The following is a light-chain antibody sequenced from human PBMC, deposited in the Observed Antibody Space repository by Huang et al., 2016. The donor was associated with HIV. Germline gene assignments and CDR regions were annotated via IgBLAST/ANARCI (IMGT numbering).Light chain of an antibody. Sequence: DVVLTQSPLSLPVTLGQPASISCRSSQSLVHSDGSTYLTLFHQRPGQSPRRLIDRVSSRESGVPDRFSGSGSISDFTLKISRVEDEDVGVFYCMQATHWPLTFGGGTKVEIK. J-gene: IGKJ4*01. CDR3: MQATHWPLT. CDR2: RVS. V-gene: IGKV2-30*02. CDR1: QSLVHSDGSTY.